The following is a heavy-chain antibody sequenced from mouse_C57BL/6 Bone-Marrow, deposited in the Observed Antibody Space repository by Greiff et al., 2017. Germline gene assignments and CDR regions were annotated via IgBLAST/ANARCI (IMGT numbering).Heavy chain of an antibody. Sequence: EVQLQQSGPELVKPGASVKISCKASGYSFTDYNMNWVKQSNGKSLEWIGVINPNYGTTSYNQQFKGKATLTVDQSSSTAYLQLNSLTSEDSAVYYCERGYDYAYAMDYWGQGTSVTVSS. CDR2: INPNYGTT. CDR3: ERGYDYAYAMDY. CDR1: GYSFTDYN. V-gene: IGHV1-39*01. D-gene: IGHD2-4*01. J-gene: IGHJ4*01.